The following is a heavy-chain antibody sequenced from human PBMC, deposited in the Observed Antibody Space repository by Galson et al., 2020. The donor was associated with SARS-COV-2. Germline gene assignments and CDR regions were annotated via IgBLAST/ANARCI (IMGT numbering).Heavy chain of an antibody. D-gene: IGHD3-9*01. J-gene: IGHJ4*02. V-gene: IGHV4-39*01. Sequence: ASETLSLTCTVSGGSISNSGYYWGWIRQPPGKGLEWIGSVYYSGSTYYNPSLKSRVTISVDTSKNQFSLKLSSVTAADTAVYYCAPNPRGYDILTGYQLTGYFDYWGQGTLVTVSS. CDR1: GGSISNSGYY. CDR2: VYYSGST. CDR3: APNPRGYDILTGYQLTGYFDY.